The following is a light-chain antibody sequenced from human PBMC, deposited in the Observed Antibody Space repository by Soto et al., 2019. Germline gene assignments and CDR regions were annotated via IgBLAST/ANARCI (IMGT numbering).Light chain of an antibody. V-gene: IGKV2-28*01. CDR3: MQTLQTPLP. Sequence: DIVMTQSPLSLPVTPGEPASISCRSSQSLLYSNGYNYLDWYLQKPGQSPQLLIYLGSNRASGVPYRLSGSGSGTDFELKISRVEAEDVAVYYCMQTLQTPLPFGGGTKVEIK. J-gene: IGKJ4*01. CDR2: LGS. CDR1: QSLLYSNGYNY.